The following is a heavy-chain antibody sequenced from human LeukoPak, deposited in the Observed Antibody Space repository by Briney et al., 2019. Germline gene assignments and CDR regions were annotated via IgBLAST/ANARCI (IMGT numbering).Heavy chain of an antibody. CDR2: IKSKTDGGTT. V-gene: IGHV3-15*01. CDR3: TTAGATIRGYSYGYFPY. D-gene: IGHD5-18*01. Sequence: GGSLRLSCAASGFTFSSYAMSWVRQAPGKGLEWVGRIKSKTDGGTTDYAAPVKGRFTISRDDSKNTLYLQMNSLKTEDTAVYYCTTAGATIRGYSYGYFPYWGQGTLVTVSS. CDR1: GFTFSSYA. J-gene: IGHJ4*02.